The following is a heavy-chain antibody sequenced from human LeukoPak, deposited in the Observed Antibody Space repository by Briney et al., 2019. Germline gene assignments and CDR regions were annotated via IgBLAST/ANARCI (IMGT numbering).Heavy chain of an antibody. D-gene: IGHD4-17*01. J-gene: IGHJ4*02. V-gene: IGHV3-30*02. Sequence: GGSLRLSCAASGFTFSSYGMHWVRQAPGKGLEWVAFIRYDGSNKYYADSVKGRFTISRDNSKNTLYLQMNSLRAEDTAVYYCAKDFDYGDCFFDYWGQGTLVIVSS. CDR1: GFTFSSYG. CDR2: IRYDGSNK. CDR3: AKDFDYGDCFFDY.